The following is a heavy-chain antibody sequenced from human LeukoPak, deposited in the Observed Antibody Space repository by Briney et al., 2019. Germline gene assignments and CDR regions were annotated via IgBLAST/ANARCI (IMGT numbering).Heavy chain of an antibody. CDR1: GFTFSSYA. CDR3: ASPPPYSSGWYGYYYYGMDV. J-gene: IGHJ6*04. Sequence: PGRSLRLSCAASGFTFSSYAMHWVRQAPGKGLEWVAVISYDGSNKYYADSVKGRFTISRDNSKNTLYLQMNSLRAEDTAVYYCASPPPYSSGWYGYYYYGMDVWGKGTTVTVSS. V-gene: IGHV3-30*04. D-gene: IGHD6-19*01. CDR2: ISYDGSNK.